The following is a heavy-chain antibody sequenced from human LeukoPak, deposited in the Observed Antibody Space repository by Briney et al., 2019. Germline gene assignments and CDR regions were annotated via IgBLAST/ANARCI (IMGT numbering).Heavy chain of an antibody. CDR2: IYYSGST. J-gene: IGHJ4*02. Sequence: PSETLSLTCTISGGSISSYYWSWIRQPPGKGLEWIGYIYYSGSTNYNPSLKSRGTISVDTSKNQFSLKLSSVTAADTAVYYCASSTREYRSSWTSFDYWGQGTLVTVSS. V-gene: IGHV4-59*08. D-gene: IGHD6-13*01. CDR1: GGSISSYY. CDR3: ASSTREYRSSWTSFDY.